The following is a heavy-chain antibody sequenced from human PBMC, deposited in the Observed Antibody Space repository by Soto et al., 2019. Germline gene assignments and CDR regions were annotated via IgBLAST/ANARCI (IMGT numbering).Heavy chain of an antibody. D-gene: IGHD3-22*01. CDR1: GDSISSGGYY. Sequence: QVQLQESGPGLVKPSQTLSLTCTVSGDSISSGGYYWSWIRQHPGKGLAWIGYIYSSGSTYYNPSLRSRVTISVDTSKNQFSLNLSSVTAADTAVYYCARSYYDSSGFYCHFDYWGQGTLVTVSS. CDR2: IYSSGST. CDR3: ARSYYDSSGFYCHFDY. V-gene: IGHV4-31*03. J-gene: IGHJ4*02.